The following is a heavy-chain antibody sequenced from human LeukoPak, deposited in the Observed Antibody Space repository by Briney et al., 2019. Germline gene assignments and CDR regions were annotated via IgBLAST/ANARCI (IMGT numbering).Heavy chain of an antibody. CDR2: MIGNGGNT. J-gene: IGHJ4*02. D-gene: IGHD2-2*03. CDR3: SKGGNGYYNLVS. V-gene: IGHV3-23*01. Sequence: PGGSLRLSCAASGFTFSGYPIIWVRQAPGKWLEWVSGMIGNGGNTYYADSVKGRFTISRDNSKNTLYVQMNSLRAEDTAVFYCSKGGNGYYNLVSSGQGTLVTVST. CDR1: GFTFSGYP.